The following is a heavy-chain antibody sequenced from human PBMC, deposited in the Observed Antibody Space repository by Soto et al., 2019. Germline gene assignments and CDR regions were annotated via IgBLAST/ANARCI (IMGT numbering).Heavy chain of an antibody. CDR3: ATAYYYDSSGSQLYYFDY. J-gene: IGHJ4*02. CDR1: GGTFSSYA. V-gene: IGHV1-69*01. D-gene: IGHD3-22*01. Sequence: QVQLVQSGAEVKKPGSSVKVSCKASGGTFSSYAISWVRQAPGQGLEWMGGIIPSFGTANYAQKFQGRVTITADEATSTAYMELSSLRSEDTAVYYCATAYYYDSSGSQLYYFDYWGQGTLVTVSS. CDR2: IIPSFGTA.